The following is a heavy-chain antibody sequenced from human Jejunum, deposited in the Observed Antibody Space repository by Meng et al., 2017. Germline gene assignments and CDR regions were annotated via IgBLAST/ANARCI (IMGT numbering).Heavy chain of an antibody. CDR1: DVSITSGPHY. CDR2: ISYSGNS. D-gene: IGHD2-2*01. CDR3: ARLAVGSLFDS. Sequence: SETLSLTCTVSDVSITSGPHYWGWIRQPPGKGLEWIGSISYSGNSYYNPSLKSRVTISRDTSKNQFSLKLSSVTAADTAVFFCARLAVGSLFDSWGQGTLVTVSS. J-gene: IGHJ4*02. V-gene: IGHV4-39*07.